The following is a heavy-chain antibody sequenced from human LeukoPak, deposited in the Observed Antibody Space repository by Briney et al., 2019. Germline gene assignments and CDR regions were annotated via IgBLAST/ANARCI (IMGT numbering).Heavy chain of an antibody. CDR1: GGSLSSGGYY. V-gene: IGHV4-31*03. CDR3: ARETSVSRSSFYYYYAMDV. J-gene: IGHJ6*04. D-gene: IGHD6-6*01. CDR2: MYYRGST. Sequence: SETLSLTCTVSGGSLSSGGYYWSWLRQHPGRGVEWIGYMYYRGSTYYNPALKSRVTISVDTSNNQFSLKLSSVTAADAAVYYCARETSVSRSSFYYYYAMDVWGKGTTVTVSS.